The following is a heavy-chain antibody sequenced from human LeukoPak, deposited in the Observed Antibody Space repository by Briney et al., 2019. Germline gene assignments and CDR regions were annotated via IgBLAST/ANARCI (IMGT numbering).Heavy chain of an antibody. CDR3: ASLGWESAFDY. Sequence: GASVKVSCKASGYTFTSYAMHWVRQAPGQRLEWMGWINAGNGNTKYSQKFQGRVTITADESTSTAYMELSSLRSEDTAVYYCASLGWESAFDYWGQGTLVTVSS. V-gene: IGHV1-3*01. J-gene: IGHJ4*02. CDR2: INAGNGNT. D-gene: IGHD1-26*01. CDR1: GYTFTSYA.